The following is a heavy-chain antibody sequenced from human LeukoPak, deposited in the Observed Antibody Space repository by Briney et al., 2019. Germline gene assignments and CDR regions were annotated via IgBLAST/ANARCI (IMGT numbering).Heavy chain of an antibody. V-gene: IGHV1-69*05. D-gene: IGHD3-22*01. J-gene: IGHJ5*02. CDR1: GGTFSSYA. CDR3: ARDGVNDSSGYYYDGWFDP. Sequence: PEASVKVSCKASGGTFSSYAISWVRQAPGQGLEWMGGIIPIFGTANYAQKFQGRVTMTRNTSISTAYMELSSLRSEDTAVYYCARDGVNDSSGYYYDGWFDPWGQGTLVTVSS. CDR2: IIPIFGTA.